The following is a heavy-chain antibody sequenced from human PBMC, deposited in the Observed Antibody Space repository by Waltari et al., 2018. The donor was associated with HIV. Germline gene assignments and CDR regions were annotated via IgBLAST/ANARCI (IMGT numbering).Heavy chain of an antibody. D-gene: IGHD7-27*01. CDR3: AGRPGD. V-gene: IGHV3-11*01. J-gene: IGHJ4*02. CDR1: GFRFRAYY. Sequence: QDLLVESGGGLVTPGGSLILSCAATGFRFRAYYMSWIRQAPGKGLEWIAYISASGGVIYYADSVKDRFTVSRDNSNNLLYLQMDNVNADDTAMYYCAGRPGDWGQGTLVTVSS. CDR2: ISASGGVI.